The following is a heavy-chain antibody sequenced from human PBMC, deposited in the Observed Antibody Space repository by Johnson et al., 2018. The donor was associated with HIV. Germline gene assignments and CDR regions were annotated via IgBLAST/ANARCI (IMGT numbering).Heavy chain of an antibody. CDR1: GFTFSSYD. Sequence: VQLVESGGGVVQPGGSLRLSCAASGFTFSSYDMHWVRQATGKGLEWVSAIGTAVDTYYPGSVKGRFTISRENAKNSLYLQMNSLRAGDTAVYYCAISLLVVVGQDAFDIWGQGTMVTVSS. CDR2: IGTAVDT. V-gene: IGHV3-13*01. D-gene: IGHD3-22*01. J-gene: IGHJ3*02. CDR3: AISLLVVVGQDAFDI.